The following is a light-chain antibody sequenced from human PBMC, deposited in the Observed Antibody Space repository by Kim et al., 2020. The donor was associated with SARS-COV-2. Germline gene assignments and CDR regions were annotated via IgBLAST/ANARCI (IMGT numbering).Light chain of an antibody. CDR3: TSFGNSGPYV. V-gene: IGLV2-14*03. J-gene: IGLJ1*01. CDR2: RVN. CDR1: RSDVGVNDF. Sequence: GQSITCSCTVTRSDVGVNDFVSWYQHQPGKAPKLIIFRVNVRPSGISDRFSASKSGNTASLTISGLRAEDEGDYYCTSFGNSGPYVFGTGTKVTVL.